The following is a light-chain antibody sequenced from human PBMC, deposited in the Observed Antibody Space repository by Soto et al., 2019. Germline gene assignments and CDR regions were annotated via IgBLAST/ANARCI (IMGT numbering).Light chain of an antibody. J-gene: IGKJ1*01. CDR2: DSS. V-gene: IGKV3-15*01. CDR1: QSVSSS. CDR3: QQYYNWPPTWT. Sequence: EIVMTQSPATLSVSPGERATLSCRASQSVSSSVAWYQQKPGQAPRLLIYDSSSRATGVPARFSGSGSGTEFCLAISSLQSEDFAVYYCQQYYNWPPTWTFGQGTKVEIK.